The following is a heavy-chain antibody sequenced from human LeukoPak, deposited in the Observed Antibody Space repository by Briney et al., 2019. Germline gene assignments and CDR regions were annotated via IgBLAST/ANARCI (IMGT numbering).Heavy chain of an antibody. CDR3: ATVSPGHDYGGPELDY. Sequence: ASVKVSCKASGGTFSSYAISWVRQAPGQGLEWMGGIIPIFGTANYAQKFQGRVTITADKSTSTAYMELSSLRSEDTAVYYCATVSPGHDYGGPELDYWGQGTLVTVSS. V-gene: IGHV1-69*06. D-gene: IGHD4-23*01. CDR1: GGTFSSYA. CDR2: IIPIFGTA. J-gene: IGHJ4*02.